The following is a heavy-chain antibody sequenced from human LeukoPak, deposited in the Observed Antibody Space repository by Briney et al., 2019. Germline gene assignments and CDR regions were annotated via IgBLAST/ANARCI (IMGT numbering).Heavy chain of an antibody. CDR3: ARVNYDYYYGAFCDY. D-gene: IGHD3-10*01. J-gene: IGHJ4*02. CDR2: IYYSGST. Sequence: PSETLSLTCTVSGGSISSYYWSWIRQPPGKGLEWIGYIYYSGSTNYNPSLKSRVTISVDTSKNLFSLKLSSVTAADTAVYYCARVNYDYYYGAFCDYWGQGTLVTVSS. V-gene: IGHV4-59*01. CDR1: GGSISSYY.